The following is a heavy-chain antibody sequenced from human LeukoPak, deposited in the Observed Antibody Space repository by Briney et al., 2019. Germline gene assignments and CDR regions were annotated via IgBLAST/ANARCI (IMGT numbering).Heavy chain of an antibody. D-gene: IGHD1-26*01. CDR2: ISGSGGGT. CDR1: GFTVSSNY. Sequence: GGSLRLSCAASGFTVSSNYMSWVRQAPDKGLEWVSTISGSGGGTYYADSVKGRFTISRDDSKNTLYLQMNSLRADDTAVYYCAKDLGRYRNNFFDYWGQGNLVTVSS. V-gene: IGHV3-23*01. CDR3: AKDLGRYRNNFFDY. J-gene: IGHJ4*02.